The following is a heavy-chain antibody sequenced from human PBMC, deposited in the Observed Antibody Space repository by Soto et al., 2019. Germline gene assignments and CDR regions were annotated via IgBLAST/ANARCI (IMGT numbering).Heavy chain of an antibody. J-gene: IGHJ4*02. V-gene: IGHV3-23*01. CDR2: ISGSGGTT. CDR3: AKSFVETGGSSGWPWTFHY. Sequence: EVQLLESGGGLVQPGRSLRLSCAASGFTFSSYAMSWVRQAPGKGLEWVSAISGSGGTTYYAASVKGRFTISRDNSKNTLFLQMNSLRAEDTAVYYCAKSFVETGGSSGWPWTFHYWGQGTLVTVSS. D-gene: IGHD6-25*01. CDR1: GFTFSSYA.